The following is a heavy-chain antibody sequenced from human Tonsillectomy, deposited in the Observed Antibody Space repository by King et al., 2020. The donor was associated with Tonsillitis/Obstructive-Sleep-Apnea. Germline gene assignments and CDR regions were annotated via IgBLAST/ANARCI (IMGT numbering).Heavy chain of an antibody. CDR3: AHCSMANAGPWYYNYRMDV. V-gene: IGHV2-5*02. CDR2: IHWDDDK. CDR1: GFSPSTGGVG. D-gene: IGHD2/OR15-2a*01. Sequence: ITLKESGPTLVKPTQTLTLTCTFSGFSPSTGGVGVGWLRQPPGKPLEWLARIHWDDDKRYSPSLKGRLTITKDTSKNQVGLTMTNMDPVDTATYYCAHCSMANAGPWYYNYRMDVWGKGTTVTVS. J-gene: IGHJ6*03.